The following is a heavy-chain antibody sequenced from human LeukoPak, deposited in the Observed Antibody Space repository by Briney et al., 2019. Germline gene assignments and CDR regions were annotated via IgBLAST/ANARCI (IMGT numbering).Heavy chain of an antibody. D-gene: IGHD4-17*01. V-gene: IGHV3-33*06. CDR2: IWYDGSNK. CDR1: GFTFSSYG. CDR3: AKDSTTVTDTGLGY. Sequence: GRSLRLSRAASGFTFSSYGMHWVRQAPGKGLEWVAVIWYDGSNKYYADSVKGRFTISRDNSKNTLYLQMNSLRAEDTAVYYCAKDSTTVTDTGLGYWGQGTLVTVSS. J-gene: IGHJ4*02.